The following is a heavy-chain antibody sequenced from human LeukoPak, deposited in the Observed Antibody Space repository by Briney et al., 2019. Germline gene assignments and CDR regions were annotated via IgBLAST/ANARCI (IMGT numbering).Heavy chain of an antibody. Sequence: SETLSLTCTVSGGSISSGGYYWSWIRQHPGKGLEWIGYIYYSGSTYYNPSLKSRVTISVDTSKNQFSPKLSSVTAADTAVYYCARDTPNSSGYYAWFDPWGQGTLVTVSS. J-gene: IGHJ5*02. CDR1: GGSISSGGYY. CDR2: IYYSGST. V-gene: IGHV4-31*03. CDR3: ARDTPNSSGYYAWFDP. D-gene: IGHD3-22*01.